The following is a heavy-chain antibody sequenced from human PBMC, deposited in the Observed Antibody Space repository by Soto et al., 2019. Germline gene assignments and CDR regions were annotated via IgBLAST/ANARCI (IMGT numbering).Heavy chain of an antibody. CDR1: GFSLSTSGVG. CDR3: APADGGLAAADPFDY. Sequence: QITLNESGPPLVKPTQTLTLTCTFSGFSLSTSGVGVGWIRHPPGNALEWLALIYCDDDKRYSPSLNSRLTITKDISKKQVVPTMTNMDPVDTASYYCAPADGGLAAADPFDYRGQGTLVTVSS. D-gene: IGHD6-13*01. J-gene: IGHJ4*02. V-gene: IGHV2-5*02. CDR2: IYCDDDK.